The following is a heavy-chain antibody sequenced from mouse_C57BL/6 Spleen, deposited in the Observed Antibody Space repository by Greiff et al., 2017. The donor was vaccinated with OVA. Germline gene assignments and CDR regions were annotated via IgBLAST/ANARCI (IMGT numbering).Heavy chain of an antibody. CDR2: IRSKSNNYAT. D-gene: IGHD2-5*01. CDR1: GFSFNTYA. Sequence: EVKLLESGGGLVQPKGSLKLSCAASGFSFNTYAMNWVRQAPGKGLEWVARIRSKSNNYATSYADSVKDRFTISRDDSESMLYLQMNNLKTEDTAMYYGVRHGYTNGAWFAYWGQGTLVTVSA. CDR3: VRHGYTNGAWFAY. V-gene: IGHV10-1*01. J-gene: IGHJ3*01.